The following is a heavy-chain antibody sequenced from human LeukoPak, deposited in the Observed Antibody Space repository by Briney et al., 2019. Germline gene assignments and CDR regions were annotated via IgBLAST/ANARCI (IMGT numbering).Heavy chain of an antibody. CDR3: ARHFGVISKGVYYYYYGLDV. D-gene: IGHD3-3*01. J-gene: IGHJ6*02. CDR2: IYSGGST. V-gene: IGHV3-66*04. CDR1: GFTVIRNY. Sequence: GGSLRLSCAASGFTVIRNYMSWVRQAPGKGLEWVSVIYSGGSTYYADSVKGRFTISRDNSKNTLYLQMSSLRAEDTAVYYCARHFGVISKGVYYYYYGLDVWGQGTTVTVSS.